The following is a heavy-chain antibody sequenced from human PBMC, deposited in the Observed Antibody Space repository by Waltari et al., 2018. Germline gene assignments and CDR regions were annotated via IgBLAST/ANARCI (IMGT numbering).Heavy chain of an antibody. V-gene: IGHV4-38-2*01. Sequence: QVQLQESGPGLVKPSETLSLTCAVSGYSISSGSYWGWIRQPPGKGLEWIGSIYHSGSTYYNPSLKSRVTISVDTSKNQFSLKLSSVTAADTAVYYCARASMAAASYFDYWGQGTLVTVSS. J-gene: IGHJ4*02. CDR3: ARASMAAASYFDY. CDR1: GYSISSGSY. CDR2: IYHSGST. D-gene: IGHD6-13*01.